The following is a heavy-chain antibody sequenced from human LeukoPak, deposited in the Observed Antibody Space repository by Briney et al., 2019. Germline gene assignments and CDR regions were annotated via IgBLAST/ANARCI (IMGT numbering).Heavy chain of an antibody. Sequence: NPGGSLRLSCAASGFTFSSYAMSWVRQAPGKGLEWVSAISGSGGSTYYADSVKGRFTISRDNSKNTLYLQMNSLRAEDTAVYYCAKDGAGPDGFDPWGQGTLVTVSS. CDR2: ISGSGGST. D-gene: IGHD1-26*01. CDR3: AKDGAGPDGFDP. J-gene: IGHJ5*02. CDR1: GFTFSSYA. V-gene: IGHV3-23*01.